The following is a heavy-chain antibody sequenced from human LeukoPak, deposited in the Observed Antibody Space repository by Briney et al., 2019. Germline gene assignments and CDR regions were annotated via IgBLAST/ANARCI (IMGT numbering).Heavy chain of an antibody. CDR1: GGSISSGSYY. Sequence: SETLSLTCTVSGGSISSGSYYWDWIRQPPGKGLEWIGYIYYSGSTYYNPSLKSRVTISVDTSKNQFSLKLSSVTAADTAVYYCARDYYDSTMRGAFDIWGQGTMVTVSS. D-gene: IGHD3-22*01. J-gene: IGHJ3*02. CDR2: IYYSGST. V-gene: IGHV4-31*03. CDR3: ARDYYDSTMRGAFDI.